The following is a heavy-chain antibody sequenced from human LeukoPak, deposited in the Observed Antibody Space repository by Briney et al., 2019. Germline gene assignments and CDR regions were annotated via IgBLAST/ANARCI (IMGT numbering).Heavy chain of an antibody. CDR3: AKDLVRVIVVVTPMGFDY. Sequence: PGGSLRLSCAASGFIFSNYAMHWVRQAPGKGLEWVAVISYDGSNKYYADSVKGRFTISRDNSKNTLYLQMNSLRAEDTAVYYCAKDLVRVIVVVTPMGFDYWGQGTLVTVSS. D-gene: IGHD3-22*01. V-gene: IGHV3-30-3*01. J-gene: IGHJ4*02. CDR2: ISYDGSNK. CDR1: GFIFSNYA.